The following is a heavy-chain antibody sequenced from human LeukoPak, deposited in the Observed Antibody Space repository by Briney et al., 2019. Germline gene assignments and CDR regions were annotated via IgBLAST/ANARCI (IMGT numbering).Heavy chain of an antibody. CDR3: ARGWSILRGGDWFDP. Sequence: SETLSLTCSVSGYSISSGDYWGWIRQPPGKGLEWIGSVYHSGYTYCNPSLKSRVTISVDTSKNQFSLKLSSVTAPDTAVYYCARGWSILRGGDWFDPWGQGTLVTVSS. CDR2: VYHSGYT. V-gene: IGHV4-38-2*02. D-gene: IGHD3-3*02. J-gene: IGHJ5*02. CDR1: GYSISSGDY.